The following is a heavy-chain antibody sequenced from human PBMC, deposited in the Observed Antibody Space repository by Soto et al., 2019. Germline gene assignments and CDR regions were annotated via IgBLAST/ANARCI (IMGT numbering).Heavy chain of an antibody. CDR3: ARDHDLMIIPSHPSDF. D-gene: IGHD3-3*01. CDR1: GYTFTSYG. V-gene: IGHV1-18*01. J-gene: IGHJ4*02. Sequence: ASVKASCKASGYTFTSYGISWVQRAPGEGLEWLGWISAHNGLTKYAVKVQDRVTMTTDTSTNTAYMELRGLTSDDTALYFCARDHDLMIIPSHPSDFWGQGTLVTVS. CDR2: ISAHNGLT.